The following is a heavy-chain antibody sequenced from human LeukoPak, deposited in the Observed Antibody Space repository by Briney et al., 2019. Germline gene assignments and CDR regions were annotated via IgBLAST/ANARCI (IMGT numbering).Heavy chain of an antibody. D-gene: IGHD3-22*01. CDR3: GRDSSAYQLDY. J-gene: IGHJ4*02. CDR2: IWYDGSHK. CDR1: GFTFSRYG. V-gene: IGHV3-33*01. Sequence: GGSLGLSCAASGFTFSRYGMHWVRQAPGKGLEWVAVIWYDGSHKSYADSVKGRFTISRDNSKNTLYMQMNSLRAEDTAVYYCGRDSSAYQLDYWGQGTLVTVSS.